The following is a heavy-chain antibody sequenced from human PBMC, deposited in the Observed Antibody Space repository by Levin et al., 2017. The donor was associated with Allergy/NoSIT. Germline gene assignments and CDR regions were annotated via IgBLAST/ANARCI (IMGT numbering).Heavy chain of an antibody. D-gene: IGHD6-13*01. CDR3: ARLYSSSWYFDY. V-gene: IGHV4-61*01. J-gene: IGHJ4*02. CDR1: GGSVSSGSYY. CDR2: IYYSGST. Sequence: SQTLSLTCTVSGGSVSSGSYYWSWIRQPPGKGLEWIGYIYYSGSTNYNPSLKSRVTISVDTSKNQFSLKLSSVTAADTAVYYCARLYSSSWYFDYWGQGTLVTVSS.